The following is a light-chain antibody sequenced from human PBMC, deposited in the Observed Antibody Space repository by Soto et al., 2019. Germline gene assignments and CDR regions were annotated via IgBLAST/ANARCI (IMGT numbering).Light chain of an antibody. CDR3: QRYDISPFP. CDR1: QSVSCTY. Sequence: EIVLTQSPGTLSLSPGERATLSCRASQSVSCTYLAWYQQKPGQAPRLLIYGVSSRATGIPDRFSGSGSGTDFTLTISRLEPEDFAVYYCQRYDISPFPFGQGTKLEIK. V-gene: IGKV3-20*01. J-gene: IGKJ2*01. CDR2: GVS.